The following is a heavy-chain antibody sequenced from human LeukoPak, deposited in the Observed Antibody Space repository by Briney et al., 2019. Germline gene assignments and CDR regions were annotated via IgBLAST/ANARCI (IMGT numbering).Heavy chain of an antibody. D-gene: IGHD2/OR15-2a*01. CDR2: ISYDGRDK. Sequence: VGSLRLSCAASGFTFTNYAIHWVRQAPGKGLEWVAVISYDGRDKYYADSVKGRFTVSRDNSNNRLYLHMSSLRAEDTAAYYCAKSGIVTTARRRALDYWGQGTLVTVSS. CDR3: AKSGIVTTARRRALDY. J-gene: IGHJ4*02. V-gene: IGHV3-30*04. CDR1: GFTFTNYA.